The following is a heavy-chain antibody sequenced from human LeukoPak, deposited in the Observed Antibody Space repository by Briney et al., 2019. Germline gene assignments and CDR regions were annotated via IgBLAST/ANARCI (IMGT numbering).Heavy chain of an antibody. CDR3: ASSPDFTFGGPRYWFDP. CDR1: GGSISSSSYY. D-gene: IGHD3-16*01. Sequence: PSETLSLTCTVSGGSISSSSYYWGWIRWPPGKGLEWIGSIYYSGSTYYNPSLKSRVTISVDTSKNQFSLKLSSVTAADTAVYYCASSPDFTFGGPRYWFDPWGQGTLVTVSS. V-gene: IGHV4-39*07. CDR2: IYYSGST. J-gene: IGHJ5*02.